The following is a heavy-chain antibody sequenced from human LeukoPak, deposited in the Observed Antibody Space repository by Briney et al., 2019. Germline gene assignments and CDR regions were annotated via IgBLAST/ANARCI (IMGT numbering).Heavy chain of an antibody. CDR3: ARDGAAAGRTFDY. V-gene: IGHV1-18*01. Sequence: ASVKLSCNASVYTFANYGISWVRQAPRQGLEWVGWISAYNGNTNSAQKLQGSVTMTTDTSTSTAYMELRSLRSDDTALYYCARDGAAAGRTFDYWGQGTLVTVSS. D-gene: IGHD6-13*01. J-gene: IGHJ4*02. CDR1: VYTFANYG. CDR2: ISAYNGNT.